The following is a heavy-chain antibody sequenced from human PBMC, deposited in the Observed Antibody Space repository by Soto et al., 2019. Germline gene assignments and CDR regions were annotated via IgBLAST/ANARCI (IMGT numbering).Heavy chain of an antibody. Sequence: NPSETLSLTCAVSGYSISSGYYWGWIRQPPGKGLEWIGSIYHSGSTYYNPSLKSRVTISVDTSKNQFSLKLSSVTAADTAVYYCAREAPESYFDYWGQGTLVTVSS. CDR1: GYSISSGYY. V-gene: IGHV4-38-2*02. CDR2: IYHSGST. CDR3: AREAPESYFDY. J-gene: IGHJ4*02. D-gene: IGHD6-6*01.